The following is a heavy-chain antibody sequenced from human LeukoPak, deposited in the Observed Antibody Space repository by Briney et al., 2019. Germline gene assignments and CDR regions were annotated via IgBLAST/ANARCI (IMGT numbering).Heavy chain of an antibody. CDR3: ARALSEDWNYVLRRYYYYYMDV. D-gene: IGHD1-7*01. J-gene: IGHJ6*03. CDR2: IYTSGST. V-gene: IGHV4-4*07. CDR1: GGSISSYY. Sequence: PSETLSLTCTVSGGSISSYYWSWIRQPAGKGLEWIGRIYTSGSTNYNPSLKSRVTMSVDTSKNQFSLKLSSVTAADTAVYYCARALSEDWNYVLRRYYYYYMDVWGKGTTVTVSS.